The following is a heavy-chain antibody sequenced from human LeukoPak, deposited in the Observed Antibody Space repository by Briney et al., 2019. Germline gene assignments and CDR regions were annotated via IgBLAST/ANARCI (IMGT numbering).Heavy chain of an antibody. CDR1: GGSISSTNYY. Sequence: PSETLSLTCSVSGGSISSTNYYWGWIRRPPGKGLEWIGSINYSGSTYYNPSLKSRVTISVDTSKNQFSLRLSSVTAADTAVYYCARQYSSSYQVDYWGQGTLVTVSS. CDR3: ARQYSSSYQVDY. J-gene: IGHJ4*02. CDR2: INYSGST. V-gene: IGHV4-39*07. D-gene: IGHD6-13*01.